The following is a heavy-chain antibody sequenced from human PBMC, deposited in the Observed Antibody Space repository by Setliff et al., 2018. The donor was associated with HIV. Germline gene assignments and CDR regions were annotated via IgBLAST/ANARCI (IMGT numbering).Heavy chain of an antibody. CDR3: ARGVREGLFAAPEERFDY. CDR2: IFSTGDT. CDR1: GYSISSGYY. D-gene: IGHD1-26*01. J-gene: IGHJ4*02. Sequence: SETLSLTCAVSGYSISSGYYWGWIRQPPGKGLEWLGYIFSTGDTDYNPSLKGRLTISLDTSDNHLYLKLRSLTAADTAVYYCARGVREGLFAAPEERFDYWGQGTLVTVSS. V-gene: IGHV4-38-2*01.